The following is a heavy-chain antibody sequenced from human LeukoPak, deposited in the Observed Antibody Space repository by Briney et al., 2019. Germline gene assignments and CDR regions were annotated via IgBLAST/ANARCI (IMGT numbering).Heavy chain of an antibody. Sequence: PGGSLRLSCAASGFTFSSYRMNWVRQAPGKGLEWVSSISSSSSYIYYADSVKGRFTISRDNAKNSLYLQMNSLRAEDTAVYYCSIFGVVSRIRMDYWGQGTLVTVSS. V-gene: IGHV3-21*01. CDR1: GFTFSSYR. CDR2: ISSSSSYI. D-gene: IGHD3-3*01. J-gene: IGHJ4*02. CDR3: SIFGVVSRIRMDY.